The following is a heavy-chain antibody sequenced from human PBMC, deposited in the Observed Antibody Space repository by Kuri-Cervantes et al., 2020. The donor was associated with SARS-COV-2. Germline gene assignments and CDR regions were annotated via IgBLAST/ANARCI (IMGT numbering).Heavy chain of an antibody. Sequence: GESLKISCAASGFTFSSYSMNWVRQAPGKGLEWVSYISSSSTIYYADSVKGRFTISRDNSKNTLYLQMNSLRAEDTAVYYCAKGLGYYYGMDVWGQGTTVTVSS. V-gene: IGHV3-48*01. CDR2: ISSSSTI. J-gene: IGHJ6*02. D-gene: IGHD6-6*01. CDR1: GFTFSSYS. CDR3: AKGLGYYYGMDV.